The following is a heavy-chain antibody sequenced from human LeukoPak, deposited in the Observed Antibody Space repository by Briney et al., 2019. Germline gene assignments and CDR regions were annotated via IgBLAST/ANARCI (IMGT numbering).Heavy chain of an antibody. J-gene: IGHJ5*02. CDR2: LRPVFGPI. CDR3: ARDRYGYANWFDP. Sequence: SVKVSCKASGVTFSSYAISWVRQAPGQGLEWIRGLRPVFGPINSAQKFQGRVTLTKDDSTTTAYMELSSLRSEDTAVYYCARDRYGYANWFDPWGQGTLVTVSS. V-gene: IGHV1-69*05. D-gene: IGHD3-16*01. CDR1: GVTFSSYA.